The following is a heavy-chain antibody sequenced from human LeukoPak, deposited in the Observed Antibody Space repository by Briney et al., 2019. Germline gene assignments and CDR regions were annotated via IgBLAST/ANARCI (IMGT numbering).Heavy chain of an antibody. CDR1: GGSISSYY. J-gene: IGHJ3*02. CDR2: IYSSGST. Sequence: PSETLSLTCTVSGGSISSYYWSWIRQPAGKGLEWIGRIYSSGSTNYNPSLKSRVTISLDTSRNQFSLKLNSVTAADTAVYYCAKSNGYGLVDIWGQGTMVTVSS. D-gene: IGHD3-10*01. CDR3: AKSNGYGLVDI. V-gene: IGHV4-4*07.